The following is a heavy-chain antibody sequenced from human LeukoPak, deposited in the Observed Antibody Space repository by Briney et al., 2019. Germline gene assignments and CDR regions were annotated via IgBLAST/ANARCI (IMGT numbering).Heavy chain of an antibody. J-gene: IGHJ4*02. CDR2: IWYDGSNK. D-gene: IGHD3-16*01. CDR3: AKMRGIVITFGGVIFDS. V-gene: IGHV3-33*06. CDR1: GFTFNEFG. Sequence: GGSLRLSCAASGFTFNEFGVHWVRQAPGQGLEWVALIWYDGSNKYYVDSVKGRFTISRDNSKNTVYLQMNSLRVEDTAIYYCAKMRGIVITFGGVIFDSWGQGTLATVSS.